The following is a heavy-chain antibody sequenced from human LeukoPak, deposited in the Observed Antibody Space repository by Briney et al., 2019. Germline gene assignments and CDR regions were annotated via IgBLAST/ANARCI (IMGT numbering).Heavy chain of an antibody. CDR1: GGSISSSNW. CDR3: ASLTTAEAFDI. J-gene: IGHJ3*02. CDR2: IYHSGST. D-gene: IGHD3-22*01. Sequence: PSETLSLTCAVSGGSISSSNWWSWIRQPPGKGLEWIGEIYHSGSTNYNPSLKSRVTISVDKSKTQFSLKLSSVTAADTAVYYCASLTTAEAFDIWGQGTMVTVSS. V-gene: IGHV4-4*02.